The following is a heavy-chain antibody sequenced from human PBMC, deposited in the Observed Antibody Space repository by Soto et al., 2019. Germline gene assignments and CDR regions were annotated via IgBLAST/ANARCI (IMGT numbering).Heavy chain of an antibody. CDR2: ISYDGSNK. D-gene: IGHD2-15*01. CDR3: AKEKGSWVYGMDV. J-gene: IGHJ6*01. V-gene: IGHV3-30*18. Sequence: QVQLVESGGGVVQPGRSLRLSCAASGFIFNSYGMHWVRQAPGKGLEWLALISYDGSNKYYADSVKGRFTISRDNCENTLYLQMNSLRAEVTAVYYCAKEKGSWVYGMDVWGQGTTVTVSS. CDR1: GFIFNSYG.